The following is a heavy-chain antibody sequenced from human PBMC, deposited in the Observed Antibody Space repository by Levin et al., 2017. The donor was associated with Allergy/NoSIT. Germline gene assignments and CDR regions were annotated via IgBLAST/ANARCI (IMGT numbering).Heavy chain of an antibody. CDR2: INHSGST. CDR3: ASPRWVFRNDAFDI. D-gene: IGHD2-8*01. V-gene: IGHV4-34*01. J-gene: IGHJ3*02. CDR1: GGSFSGYY. Sequence: SQTLSLTCAVYGGSFSGYYWSWIRQPPGKGLEWIGEINHSGSTNYNPSLKSRVTISVDTSKNQFSLKLSSVTAADTAVYYCASPRWVFRNDAFDIWGQGTMVTVSS.